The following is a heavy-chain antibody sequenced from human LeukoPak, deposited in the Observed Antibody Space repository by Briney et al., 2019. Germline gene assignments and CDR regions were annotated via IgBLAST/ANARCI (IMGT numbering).Heavy chain of an antibody. J-gene: IGHJ4*02. V-gene: IGHV6-1*01. D-gene: IGHD3-16*01. CDR3: ARGGGRLDY. CDR1: GDSVPNNSAA. CDR2: TYYRSKRFN. Sequence: SQTLSLTCAISGDSVPNNSAAWSWISQSPSRGLEWMGRTYYRSKRFNDYAVSVKGRITINPDTSKNQFSLHLNSVTPEDTAVYYCARGGGRLDYWGQGTLVTVSS.